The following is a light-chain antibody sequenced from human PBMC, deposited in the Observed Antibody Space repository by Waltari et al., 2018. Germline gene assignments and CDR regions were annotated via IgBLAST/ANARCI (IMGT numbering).Light chain of an antibody. Sequence: QSVLTQPPSVSGAPGQRVTISCTGSSPHIRAGYDLHWYQQLPGTAPKLLIYGNSNRPSGVPDRFSGSKSGTSASLAITGLQAEDEADYYCQSYDSSLSGSVFGGGTKLTVL. J-gene: IGLJ2*01. CDR2: GNS. CDR1: SPHIRAGYD. V-gene: IGLV1-40*01. CDR3: QSYDSSLSGSV.